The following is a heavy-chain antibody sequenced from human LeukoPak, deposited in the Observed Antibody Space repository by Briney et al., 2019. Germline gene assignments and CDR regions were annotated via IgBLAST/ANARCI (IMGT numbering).Heavy chain of an antibody. CDR1: GGSISSGGYY. CDR3: ARGGLYSWRLDYFDY. J-gene: IGHJ4*02. Sequence: PSETLSLTCTVSGGSISSGGYYWSWIRQHPGKGLEWIGYIYYSGSTYYNPSLKSRVTISVDTSKNQFSLKLSSVTAADTAVYYCARGGLYSWRLDYFDYWGQGTLVTVSS. V-gene: IGHV4-31*03. D-gene: IGHD1-20*01. CDR2: IYYSGST.